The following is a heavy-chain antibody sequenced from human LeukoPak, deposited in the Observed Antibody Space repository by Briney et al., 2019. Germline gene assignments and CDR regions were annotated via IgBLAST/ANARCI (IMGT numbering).Heavy chain of an antibody. D-gene: IGHD6-19*01. J-gene: IGHJ4*02. CDR3: AKASPPPTRYRSGWYYFDY. Sequence: HPGGSLRLSCAASGFAFSSYAMSWVRQAPGKGLEWVSAISGSGGSTYYADSVKGRFTISRDNSKNTLYLQMNSLTAEDTAVYYCAKASPPPTRYRSGWYYFDYWGQGTLVTVSS. CDR2: ISGSGGST. V-gene: IGHV3-23*01. CDR1: GFAFSSYA.